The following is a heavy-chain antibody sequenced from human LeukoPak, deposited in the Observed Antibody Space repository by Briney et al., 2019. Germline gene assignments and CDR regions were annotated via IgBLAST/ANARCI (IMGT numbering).Heavy chain of an antibody. J-gene: IGHJ4*02. CDR1: GFTFSDYY. Sequence: PGGSLRLSCAASGFTFSDYYMSWIRQAPGKGLEWVSYISSSSSYTNYADSVKGRFTISRDNAKNSLYLQMNSLRAEDTAVYYCARRTCSSTSCYGFDYWGQGTLVTVSS. CDR2: ISSSSSYT. D-gene: IGHD2-2*01. V-gene: IGHV3-11*03. CDR3: ARRTCSSTSCYGFDY.